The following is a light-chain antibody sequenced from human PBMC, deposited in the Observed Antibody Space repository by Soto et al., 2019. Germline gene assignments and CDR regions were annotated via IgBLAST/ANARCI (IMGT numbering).Light chain of an antibody. CDR1: QSVSSY. J-gene: IGKJ4*01. V-gene: IGKV3-11*01. CDR3: QHRSNWPLT. CDR2: DAS. Sequence: EIVLTHSPATLSFSPGERATLSCRASQSVSSYLAWYQQKPGQAPRLLIYDASNRATGIPARFSGSGSGTDFTLTISSLEPEDFAVYYCQHRSNWPLTFGGGTKVDIK.